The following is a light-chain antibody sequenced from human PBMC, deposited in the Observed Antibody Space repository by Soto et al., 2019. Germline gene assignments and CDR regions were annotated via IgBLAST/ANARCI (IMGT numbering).Light chain of an antibody. V-gene: IGKV1-12*01. J-gene: IGKJ4*01. CDR2: TAS. CDR3: QQANSFPLT. Sequence: DIQMTQSPSSVSASVGDRVTITCRASQGISSLLAWYQQKPGKAPKLLTHTASSLQSGVPSKFNGSGSGTDITLAINSLQAECFTTNYCQQANSFPLTFGGGTKVVIK. CDR1: QGISSL.